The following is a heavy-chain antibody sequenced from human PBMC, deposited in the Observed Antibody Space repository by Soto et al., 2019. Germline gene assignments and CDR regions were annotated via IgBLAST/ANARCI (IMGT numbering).Heavy chain of an antibody. Sequence: SETLSHTCTVSGGSISSYYWSWIRQPPGKGLEWIGYIYYSGSTNYNPSLKSRVTISVDTSKNQFSLKLSSVTAADTAVYYCARDPRGDYSNYVGGMDVWGQGTTVTVSS. CDR2: IYYSGST. D-gene: IGHD4-4*01. J-gene: IGHJ6*02. V-gene: IGHV4-59*01. CDR3: ARDPRGDYSNYVGGMDV. CDR1: GGSISSYY.